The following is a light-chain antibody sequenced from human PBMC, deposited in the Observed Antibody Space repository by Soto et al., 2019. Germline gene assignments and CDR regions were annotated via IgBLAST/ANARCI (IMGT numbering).Light chain of an antibody. CDR2: AAS. CDR1: QGISSS. CDR3: QQVNTYPPT. Sequence: DIQLTQSPSFLSASVGDRVTITCRASQGISSSLAWYQQKPGKAPKLLIYAASTLQTGVPSRFSGSGSGTEFTLTISSLQPEDFATYSCQQVNTYPPTFGQGTKLEIK. J-gene: IGKJ2*01. V-gene: IGKV1-9*01.